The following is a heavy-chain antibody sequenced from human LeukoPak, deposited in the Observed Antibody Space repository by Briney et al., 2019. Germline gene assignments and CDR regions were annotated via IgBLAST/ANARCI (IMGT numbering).Heavy chain of an antibody. V-gene: IGHV3-23*01. CDR1: GFTFSSYA. D-gene: IGHD3-10*01. CDR3: AKEQGWFGECSTY. Sequence: GGSLRLSCAASGFTFSSYAMSWVRQAPGKGLEWVSAISGSGGSTYYADSVKGRFTVSRDNSQNTLYLQMNSLRAEDTAVYYCAKEQGWFGECSTYWGQGTLVTVSS. CDR2: ISGSGGST. J-gene: IGHJ4*02.